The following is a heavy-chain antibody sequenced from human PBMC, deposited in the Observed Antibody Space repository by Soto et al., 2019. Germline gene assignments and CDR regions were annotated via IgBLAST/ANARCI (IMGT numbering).Heavy chain of an antibody. CDR3: ARGNMDF. J-gene: IGHJ6*03. Sequence: QVQLVQSGAEVKKPGSSVKVSCKASGGTFSSYTISWVRQAPGQGREWMGRVIPILGIVNYAQKFQGRVTISGDKSTSTAYMELSSLSSDYAAVYCCARGNMDFCVKGTTVTVSS. CDR2: VIPILGIV. CDR1: GGTFSSYT. V-gene: IGHV1-69*02.